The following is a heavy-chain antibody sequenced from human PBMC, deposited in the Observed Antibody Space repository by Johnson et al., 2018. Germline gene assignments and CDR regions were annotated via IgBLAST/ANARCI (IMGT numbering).Heavy chain of an antibody. V-gene: IGHV3-43D*03. J-gene: IGHJ1*01. CDR1: GFTFDDYA. D-gene: IGHD3-22*01. CDR3: AKDRGPPRSYYDGSGPFQH. CDR2: ISWDGGST. Sequence: VQLVQSGGVVVQPGGSLRLSCAASGFTFDDYAMHWVRQAPGKGLEWVSLISWDGGSTYYADSVKGRFTISRDNSKNSLYLQMNSLRSEGTALYYCAKDRGPPRSYYDGSGPFQHWGQGTLVTVSS.